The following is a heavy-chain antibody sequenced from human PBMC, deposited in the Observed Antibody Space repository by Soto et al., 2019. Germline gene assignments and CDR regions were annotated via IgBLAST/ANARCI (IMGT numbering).Heavy chain of an antibody. CDR2: ISGSGGST. D-gene: IGHD6-13*01. CDR1: GFTFSSYA. Sequence: GGSLRLSCAASGFTFSSYAMSWVRQAPGKGLEWVSAISGSGGSTYYADSVKGRFTISRDNSKNTLYLQMDSLRAEDTAVYYSAKDRRSSSWYPGLYDYWGQGTLVTVSS. V-gene: IGHV3-23*01. CDR3: AKDRRSSSWYPGLYDY. J-gene: IGHJ4*02.